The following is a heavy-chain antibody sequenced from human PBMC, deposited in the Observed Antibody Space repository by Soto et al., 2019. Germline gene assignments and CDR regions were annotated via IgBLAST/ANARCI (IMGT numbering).Heavy chain of an antibody. Sequence: QITLKESGPTLVKPTQTLTLTCTFSGFSLSASGVGVGWIRQPPGKALEWLALIYWDDDKRYSPSLKTRLTITQDTSKNQVVLTMTNMDPVDAATYHCAHSGVGSGGNCFYRSNWFDPWGQGILVTVSS. D-gene: IGHD2-15*01. CDR1: GFSLSASGVG. V-gene: IGHV2-5*02. J-gene: IGHJ5*02. CDR3: AHSGVGSGGNCFYRSNWFDP. CDR2: IYWDDDK.